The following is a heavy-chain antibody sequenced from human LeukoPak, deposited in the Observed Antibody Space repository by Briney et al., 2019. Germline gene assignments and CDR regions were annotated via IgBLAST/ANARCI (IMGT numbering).Heavy chain of an antibody. D-gene: IGHD3-10*01. V-gene: IGHV3-23*01. CDR1: GFIFSSSA. J-gene: IGHJ4*02. CDR3: AKLFYSSGMYHFDY. CDR2: ISGSGGGT. Sequence: GGSLRLSCAASGFIFSSSAMSWVRQAPGKGLAWVSTISGSGGGTYYADSVKGRFTISRDNSNNTLYLQMNSLRAEDTAVFYCAKLFYSSGMYHFDYWGQGTLVTVSS.